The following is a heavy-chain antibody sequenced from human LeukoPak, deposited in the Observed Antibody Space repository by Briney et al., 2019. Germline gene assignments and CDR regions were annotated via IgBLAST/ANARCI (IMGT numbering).Heavy chain of an antibody. CDR3: ARDGSGWPDY. J-gene: IGHJ4*02. CDR1: GYSFTDYY. Sequence: GASVKVSCKASGYSFTDYYMHWVRQAPGQGLEWMGWINPNSGGTNYAQKFQDRVTMTRDTSIGTAYMELSRLRIDDTAIYYCARDGSGWPDYWGQGTLVTISS. V-gene: IGHV1-2*02. D-gene: IGHD6-19*01. CDR2: INPNSGGT.